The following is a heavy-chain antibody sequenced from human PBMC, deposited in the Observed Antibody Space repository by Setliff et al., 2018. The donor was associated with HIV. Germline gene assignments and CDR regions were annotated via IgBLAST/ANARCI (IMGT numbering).Heavy chain of an antibody. CDR1: GGTFSSYG. J-gene: IGHJ5*02. CDR2: VLPIFGTS. V-gene: IGHV1-69*06. Sequence: SVKVSCKASGGTFSSYGISWVRQAPGQGLEWVGRVLPIFGTSNYAQKFQGRVTITADKSTSTAYMELSSLRSEDTAVYYCARESPGEQGPWFDPWGQGTLVTVSS. CDR3: ARESPGEQGPWFDP. D-gene: IGHD7-27*01.